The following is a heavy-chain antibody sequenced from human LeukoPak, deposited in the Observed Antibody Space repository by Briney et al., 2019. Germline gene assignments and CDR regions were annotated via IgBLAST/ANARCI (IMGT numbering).Heavy chain of an antibody. CDR3: ARFNQSGWFDY. D-gene: IGHD6-19*01. J-gene: IGHJ4*02. Sequence: GGSLRLSCAASGFTFSSYAMSWVRQAPGKGLEYVSAISSNGGSTYYANSVKGRFTISRDNSKNTLYLQMGSLRAEDMAVYYCARFNQSGWFDYWGQGTLVTVSS. CDR1: GFTFSSYA. V-gene: IGHV3-64*01. CDR2: ISSNGGST.